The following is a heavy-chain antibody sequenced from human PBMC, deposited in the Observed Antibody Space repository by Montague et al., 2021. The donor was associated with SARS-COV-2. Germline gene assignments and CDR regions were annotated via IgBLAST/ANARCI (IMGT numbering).Heavy chain of an antibody. J-gene: IGHJ4*02. CDR3: VRDPRYSLTCCFDY. V-gene: IGHV6-1*01. CDR2: TYYRSKWYY. D-gene: IGHD1-26*01. CDR1: GDSVSSNTAA. Sequence: CAISGDSVSSNTAAWNWIRQSPSRGLEWLGRTYYRSKWYYDYAVSVKSRMTINPDTSKNQFSLQLSSVTPEDRAVYYCVRDPRYSLTCCFDYWGQGTLVTVSS.